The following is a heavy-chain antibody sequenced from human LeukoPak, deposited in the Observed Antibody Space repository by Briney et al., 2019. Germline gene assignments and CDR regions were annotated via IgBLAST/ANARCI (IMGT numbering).Heavy chain of an antibody. J-gene: IGHJ5*02. CDR2: ISAYNGNT. CDR1: GYTFTSYG. Sequence: ASVKVSCKASGYTFTSYGISWVRQAPGQGLEWMGWISAYNGNTNYAQKLQGRVTMTTDTSTSTAYMELRSLRSDDTAVYYRARASATAYYYGSGILLNWFDPWGQGTLVTVSS. D-gene: IGHD3-10*01. V-gene: IGHV1-18*01. CDR3: ARASATAYYYGSGILLNWFDP.